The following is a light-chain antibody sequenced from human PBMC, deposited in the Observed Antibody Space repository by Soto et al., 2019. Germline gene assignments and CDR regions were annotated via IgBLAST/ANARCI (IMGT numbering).Light chain of an antibody. Sequence: QSVLTQPASVSGSPGQSITISCTATSSDVGSFNYVSWYQHHPGKAPKLMIYEVTSRPSGVSNRFSGSKSGNTASLTISGLQAEDEADYYCVSYTSSRYVFGTGTKLTVL. V-gene: IGLV2-14*01. J-gene: IGLJ1*01. CDR2: EVT. CDR1: SSDVGSFNY. CDR3: VSYTSSRYV.